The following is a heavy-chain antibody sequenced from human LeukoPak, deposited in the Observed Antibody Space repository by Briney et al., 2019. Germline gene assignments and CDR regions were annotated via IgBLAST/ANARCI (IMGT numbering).Heavy chain of an antibody. Sequence: LGESLKISCKGSGYSFTSYWIGWVRQMPGKGLEWMGIIYPGDSDTRYSPSFQGQVTISADKSISTAYLQWSSLKASDTAMYYCARRNYDYVWHYYYYMDVWGKGTTVTVSS. V-gene: IGHV5-51*01. J-gene: IGHJ6*03. CDR3: ARRNYDYVWHYYYYMDV. CDR1: GYSFTSYW. D-gene: IGHD3-16*01. CDR2: IYPGDSDT.